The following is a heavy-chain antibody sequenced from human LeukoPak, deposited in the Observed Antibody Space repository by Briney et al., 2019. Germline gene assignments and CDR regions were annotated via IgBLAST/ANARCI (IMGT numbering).Heavy chain of an antibody. J-gene: IGHJ4*02. V-gene: IGHV3-9*01. Sequence: SSGDYYWSWIRQPPGKGLEWVSGIRWNSGSKGYADSVKGRFTISRDNAKNSLYLQMNSLRAEDTALYYCAKDKLDIVATITIGYFDYWGQGTLVTVSS. CDR3: AKDKLDIVATITIGYFDY. D-gene: IGHD5-12*01. CDR2: IRWNSGSK. CDR1: SSGDYY.